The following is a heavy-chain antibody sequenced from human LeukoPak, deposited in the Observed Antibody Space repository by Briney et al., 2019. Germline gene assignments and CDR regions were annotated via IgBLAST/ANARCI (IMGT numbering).Heavy chain of an antibody. J-gene: IGHJ4*02. Sequence: ASVKVSCKASGYTFTNYYINWVRQATGQGLQWLGWMYPNNDDTDYAPKFQHRVTLTWNTSINTAYMELSSLRSEDTAVYYCASAVHDYDSDGYYFGYYFDSWGQGTLVTVSS. CDR1: GYTFTNYY. V-gene: IGHV1-8*01. CDR3: ASAVHDYDSDGYYFGYYFDS. D-gene: IGHD3-22*01. CDR2: MYPNNDDT.